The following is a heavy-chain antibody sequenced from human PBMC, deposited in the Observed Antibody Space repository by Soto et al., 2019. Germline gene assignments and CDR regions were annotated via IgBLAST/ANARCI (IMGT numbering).Heavy chain of an antibody. CDR2: IYHSGST. Sequence: QVQLQESGPGLVKPSGTLSLTCAVSGGSISSSNWWSWVRQPPGKGLEWIGEIYHSGSTNYNLSLKNRVTISVDKSKNQFSLKLSSVTAADTAVYYCARGWGIAAAGSDYWGQGTLVTVSS. J-gene: IGHJ4*02. D-gene: IGHD6-13*01. CDR3: ARGWGIAAAGSDY. V-gene: IGHV4-4*02. CDR1: GGSISSSNW.